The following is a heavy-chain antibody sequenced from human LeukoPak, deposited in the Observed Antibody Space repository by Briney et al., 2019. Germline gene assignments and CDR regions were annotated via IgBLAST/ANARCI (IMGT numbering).Heavy chain of an antibody. D-gene: IGHD3-10*01. J-gene: IGHJ4*02. CDR1: GGSFSGYY. Sequence: PSETLSLTCAVYGGSFSGYYWSWIRQPPGKGLEWIGEINHSGSTNYNPSLKSRVTISVDTSKNQFSLKLSSVTAADTAVYYCARVIYGSGSYIFDYWGQGTLVTVSS. CDR3: ARVIYGSGSYIFDY. V-gene: IGHV4-34*01. CDR2: INHSGST.